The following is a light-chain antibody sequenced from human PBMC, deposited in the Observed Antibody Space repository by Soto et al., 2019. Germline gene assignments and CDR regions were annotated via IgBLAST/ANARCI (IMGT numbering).Light chain of an antibody. V-gene: IGKV3-15*01. J-gene: IGKJ1*01. CDR3: HQYNNWPRT. CDR1: QSVSSN. CDR2: GAS. Sequence: EIVMTQSPATLSVSPGERATLSCRASQSVSSNLAWYQHKPGQAPRLLIYGASTRATGIPARFSGSGSGTEFTLTISSLQSEGFAVYYCHQYNNWPRTFGQGTKVDIK.